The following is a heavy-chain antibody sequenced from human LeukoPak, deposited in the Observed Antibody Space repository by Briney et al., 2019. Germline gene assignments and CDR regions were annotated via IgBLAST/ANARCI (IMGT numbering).Heavy chain of an antibody. J-gene: IGHJ3*02. Sequence: NPSETLSLTCAVYGGSFSGYYWSWIRQPPGKGLEWIGEINHSGSTNYNPSLKSRVTISVDTSKNQFSLKLSSVTAADTAVYYCARPQVAATQSPAFDIWGQGTMVTVSS. CDR2: INHSGST. CDR3: ARPQVAATQSPAFDI. D-gene: IGHD2-15*01. V-gene: IGHV4-34*01. CDR1: GGSFSGYY.